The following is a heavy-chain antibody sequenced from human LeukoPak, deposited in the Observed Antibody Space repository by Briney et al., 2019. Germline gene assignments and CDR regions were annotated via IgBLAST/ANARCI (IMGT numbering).Heavy chain of an antibody. Sequence: ASVKVSCKASGYIFTGYYMHWVRQAPGQGLEWMGWVNPDSGDTKYVPKFRGRVTMTRDTSIRTAYMELSRLTSDDTAAHFCAAGEAVNVYIDYWGQGTLVTVSS. CDR1: GYIFTGYY. V-gene: IGHV1-2*02. CDR3: AAGEAVNVYIDY. CDR2: VNPDSGDT. D-gene: IGHD3-16*01. J-gene: IGHJ4*02.